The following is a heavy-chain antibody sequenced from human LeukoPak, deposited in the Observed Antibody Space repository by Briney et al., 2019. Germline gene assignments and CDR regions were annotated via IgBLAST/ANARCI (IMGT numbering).Heavy chain of an antibody. J-gene: IGHJ4*02. Sequence: GGTLRLSCAASGFTFSSYGMSWVRQAPGKGLEWVSAISVSGNTYHADSVKGRFTISRDSSKNTLYLQMNSLRAEDAAVYYCAKAPVTTCSGAYCYPFDYWGQGTLVTVSS. V-gene: IGHV3-23*01. CDR1: GFTFSSYG. D-gene: IGHD2-15*01. CDR3: AKAPVTTCSGAYCYPFDY. CDR2: ISVSGNT.